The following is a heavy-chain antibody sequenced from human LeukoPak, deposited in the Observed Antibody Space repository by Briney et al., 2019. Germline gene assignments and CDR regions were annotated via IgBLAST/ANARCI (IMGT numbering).Heavy chain of an antibody. D-gene: IGHD5-12*01. J-gene: IGHJ4*02. CDR2: IRYDAINK. Sequence: GVPLSLSCTASGCTFSNHGMLWVREAPGRGRVGMAYIRYDAINKYYVGSVKGRFTISRDNSKNTLYPEMNSLRAEDTAVYYCAKDIATMRWLRPDPSCDYWGQGTLVTVSS. CDR1: GCTFSNHG. V-gene: IGHV3-30*02. CDR3: AKDIATMRWLRPDPSCDY.